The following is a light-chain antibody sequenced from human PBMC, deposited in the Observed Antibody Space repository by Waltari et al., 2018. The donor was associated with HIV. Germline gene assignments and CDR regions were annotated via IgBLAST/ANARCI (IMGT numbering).Light chain of an antibody. CDR2: DVI. Sequence: QSALTQPASVSGSPGQSITISCTGTSSYVGGYNYVSWYQQHPGKAPKLMIYDVIKRPSGVSNRFSGSKSGNTASLTISGLQAEDEADYYCCSYAGSSTLVFGGGTKLTVL. J-gene: IGLJ3*02. CDR1: SSYVGGYNY. V-gene: IGLV2-23*02. CDR3: CSYAGSSTLV.